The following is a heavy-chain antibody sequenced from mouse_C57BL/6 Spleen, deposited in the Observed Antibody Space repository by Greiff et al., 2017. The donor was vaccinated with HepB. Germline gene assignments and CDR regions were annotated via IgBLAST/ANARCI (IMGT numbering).Heavy chain of an antibody. V-gene: IGHV5-4*01. Sequence: EVHLVESGGGLVKPGGSLKLSCAASGFTFSSYAMSWVRQTPEKRLEWVATISDGGSYTYYPDNVKGRFTISRDNAKNNLYLQMSHLKSEDTAMYYCARDGGSYGYFDVWGTGTTVTVSS. CDR3: ARDGGSYGYFDV. CDR2: ISDGGSYT. D-gene: IGHD1-1*02. CDR1: GFTFSSYA. J-gene: IGHJ1*03.